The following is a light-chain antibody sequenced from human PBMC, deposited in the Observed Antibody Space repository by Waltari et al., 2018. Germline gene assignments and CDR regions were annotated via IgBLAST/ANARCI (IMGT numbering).Light chain of an antibody. J-gene: IGLJ3*02. CDR3: QTWGTDSRV. V-gene: IGLV4-69*01. CDR2: LNSDGSH. CDR1: GGHSGNA. Sequence: QLVLTQSPSASASLGASVKLTCTLSGGHSGNAIAWHQQQPEKGPRYLMKLNSDGSHQKGDGDPHRFPGSSSGAGRYLSISSVQSEEEADYYGQTWGTDSRVFGGGTKLTVL.